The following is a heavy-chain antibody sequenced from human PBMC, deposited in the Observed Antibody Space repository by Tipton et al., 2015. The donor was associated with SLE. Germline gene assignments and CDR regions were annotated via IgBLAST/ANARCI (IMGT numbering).Heavy chain of an antibody. CDR2: INPNSGDT. D-gene: IGHD1-1*01. Sequence: QSGAEVKKPGASVKVSCKTSGYIFISYYVYWVRQVPGQGLELMGWINPNSGDTNYVQKFQGRVTMTRDKSISTVYMELSKLRSDDTAVFYCARGRYNWNDGATYYYYLDVWGRGTTVIVSS. V-gene: IGHV1-2*02. CDR1: GYIFISYY. J-gene: IGHJ6*03. CDR3: ARGRYNWNDGATYYYYLDV.